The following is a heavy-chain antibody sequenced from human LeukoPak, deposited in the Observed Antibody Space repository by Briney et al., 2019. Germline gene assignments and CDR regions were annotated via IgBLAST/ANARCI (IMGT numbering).Heavy chain of an antibody. CDR1: GGSISSGGYY. CDR3: ARRGSSGYKRDAFDI. J-gene: IGHJ3*02. D-gene: IGHD3-22*01. Sequence: PSQTLSLTCTVSGGSISSGGYYWSWIRQPPGKGLEWIGYIYHSGSTYYNPSLKSRVTISVDKSKNQFSLKLSSVTAADTAVYYCARRGSSGYKRDAFDIWGQGTMVTVSS. CDR2: IYHSGST. V-gene: IGHV4-30-2*01.